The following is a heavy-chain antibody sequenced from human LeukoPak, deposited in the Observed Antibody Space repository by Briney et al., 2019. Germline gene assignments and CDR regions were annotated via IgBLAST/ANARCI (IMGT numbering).Heavy chain of an antibody. D-gene: IGHD3-22*01. CDR1: GFTFSSYA. Sequence: GGSLRLSCVASGFTFSSYAMSWVRQAPGKGLEWVSAISGSGGITYYAVSVKGRFTISRDNSKNTLYLQMNSLRAEDTAVYYCAKGPYYYDSSGYSRRWFDPWGQGTLVTVSS. CDR3: AKGPYYYDSSGYSRRWFDP. CDR2: ISGSGGIT. V-gene: IGHV3-23*01. J-gene: IGHJ5*02.